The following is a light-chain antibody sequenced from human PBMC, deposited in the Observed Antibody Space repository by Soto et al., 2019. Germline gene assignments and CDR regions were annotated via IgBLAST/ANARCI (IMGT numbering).Light chain of an antibody. CDR3: QQYNEWPET. V-gene: IGKV3-15*01. J-gene: IGKJ1*01. Sequence: EIVMTQSPATLSVSPGERATLSCRASHSVRSSLAWYQQKPGQAPRLLIHGASTRATGIPGRFSGSGSGTEFTLIISSLQSVDFAVYYCQQYNEWPETFGHGTRVEIK. CDR2: GAS. CDR1: HSVRSS.